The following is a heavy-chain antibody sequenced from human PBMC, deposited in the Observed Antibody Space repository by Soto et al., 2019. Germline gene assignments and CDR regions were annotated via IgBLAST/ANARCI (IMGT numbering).Heavy chain of an antibody. D-gene: IGHD3-3*01. CDR3: ARWWSGSREGFDP. CDR1: GGSISSGDYY. J-gene: IGHJ5*02. CDR2: IYYSGST. Sequence: QVQLQESGPGLVKPSQTLSLTCTVSGGSISSGDYYWSWIRQHPGKGLEWIGYIYYSGSTYYNPALTRRVTISLDTSKNQFSLELSSVTAADTSVYYCARWWSGSREGFDPWGQGTLVTVSS. V-gene: IGHV4-31*03.